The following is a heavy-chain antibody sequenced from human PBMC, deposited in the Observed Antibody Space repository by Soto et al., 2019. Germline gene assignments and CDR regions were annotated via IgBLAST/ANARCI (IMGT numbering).Heavy chain of an antibody. CDR3: ATYYCARDGSGGWPFDC. V-gene: IGHV1-46*01. Sequence: QVQLVQSGAEVKKPGASVKVSCKTSGFTFTSYCMHWVRQAPGQGLEWMGIINPSGGGTSYAQKFQGSVTMTRETSTSTACMEISSLRYEDTAMYYCATYYCARDGSGGWPFDCWGQGTRVTVSS. CDR1: GFTFTSYC. D-gene: IGHD6-19*01. CDR2: INPSGGGT. J-gene: IGHJ4*02.